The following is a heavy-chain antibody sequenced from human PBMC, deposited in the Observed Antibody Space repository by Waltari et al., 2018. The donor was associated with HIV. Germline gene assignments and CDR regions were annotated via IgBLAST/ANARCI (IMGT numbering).Heavy chain of an antibody. D-gene: IGHD2-21*02. Sequence: QVQLQESGPGLVTPSETLSLPCTVSGDSISNYYWNWIRQSPEKGLEWIGYIYKTGSTKYNPSLKSRVSISMDTSKKEFSLKLRSVTAADTAVYFCSRSRDGDNWGPGHWGQGTLVTVSS. CDR3: SRSRDGDNWGPGH. V-gene: IGHV4-59*01. CDR1: GDSISNYY. J-gene: IGHJ4*02. CDR2: IYKTGST.